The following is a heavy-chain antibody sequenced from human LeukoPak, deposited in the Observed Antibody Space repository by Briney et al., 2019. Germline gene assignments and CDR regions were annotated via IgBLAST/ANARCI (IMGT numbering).Heavy chain of an antibody. CDR2: ISASVAIA. J-gene: IGHJ4*02. D-gene: IGHD2-15*01. Sequence: GASVRVSCEASGCTFSSYAISWVRQAPGQGLEWVGRISASVAIANYAEKVQGRVTITADKSTSTAYTALSSLRSEDTAVYYCVEVAATLPRYLLEYWGQGTLVTGSS. CDR1: GCTFSSYA. CDR3: VEVAATLPRYLLEY. V-gene: IGHV1-69*04.